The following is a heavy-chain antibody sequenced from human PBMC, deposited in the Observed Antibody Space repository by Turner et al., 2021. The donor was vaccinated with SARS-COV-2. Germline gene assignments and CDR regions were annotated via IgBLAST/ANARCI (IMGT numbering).Heavy chain of an antibody. CDR3: ASPSVDFWSGSYYGMDV. CDR2: IYYSGST. D-gene: IGHD3-3*01. J-gene: IGHJ6*02. V-gene: IGHV4-39*01. Sequence: QLQLQESGPGLMKSSETLSLTCTVSGGSISSSSYYWGWIRQPPGKGLEWIGSIYYSGSTYYNPSLKSRVTISVDTSKNQFSLKLSSVTAADTAVYYCASPSVDFWSGSYYGMDVWGQGTTVTVSS. CDR1: GGSISSSSYY.